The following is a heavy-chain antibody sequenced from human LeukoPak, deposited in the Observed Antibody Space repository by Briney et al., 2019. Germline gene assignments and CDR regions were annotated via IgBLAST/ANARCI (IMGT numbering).Heavy chain of an antibody. V-gene: IGHV4-59*08. CDR2: FFQSGSA. D-gene: IGHD2-15*01. CDR1: GGSISNYF. J-gene: IGHJ4*02. CDR3: ARGSPSTPDS. Sequence: SETLSLTCTVSGGSISNYFWNWIRQPPGKGLEWIGYFFQSGSAKYNPSLKSRVTLSADTSKNQVSLKLNSVTAADTAVYFCARGSPSTPDSWGQGTLVTVSS.